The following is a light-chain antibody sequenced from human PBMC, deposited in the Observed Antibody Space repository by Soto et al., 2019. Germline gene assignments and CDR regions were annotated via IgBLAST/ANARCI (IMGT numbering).Light chain of an antibody. CDR1: ESVTNY. J-gene: IGKJ1*01. CDR3: QQRSDWPWT. CDR2: DVS. Sequence: EIVFTQSPATLCLSPGQRGTLSCRASESVTNYLAWYQQKPGQAPRLLVYDVSNRATGIPARFSGGGSGTDFTLTISNLEPEDFAVYYCQQRSDWPWTFGQGTKVDI. V-gene: IGKV3-11*01.